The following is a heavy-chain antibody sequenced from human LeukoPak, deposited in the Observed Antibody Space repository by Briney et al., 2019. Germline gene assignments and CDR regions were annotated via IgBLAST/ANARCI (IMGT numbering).Heavy chain of an antibody. CDR1: GYTFTSYA. D-gene: IGHD3-9*01. Sequence: ASVKVSCKASGYTFTSYAMHWVRQAPGQRLEWMGWINAGNGNTKYSQKFQGRVTITRDTSASTAYMELSSLRSEDTAAYYCASSGITALRYFDWLSPYYFDYWGQGTLVTVSS. J-gene: IGHJ4*02. CDR3: ASSGITALRYFDWLSPYYFDY. CDR2: INAGNGNT. V-gene: IGHV1-3*01.